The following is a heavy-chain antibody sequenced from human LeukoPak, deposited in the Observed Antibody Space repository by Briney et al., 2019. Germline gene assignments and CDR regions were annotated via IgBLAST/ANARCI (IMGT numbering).Heavy chain of an antibody. V-gene: IGHV4-34*01. J-gene: IGHJ1*01. CDR2: INHSGST. Sequence: PSETLSLTCAVYGGSFSGYYWSWIRQPPGKGLEWIGEINHSGSTNYNPSLKSRVTISVDTSKNQFSLKLSSVTAADTAVYYCARHTSSSWYEYFQHWGQGTLVTVSS. CDR1: GGSFSGYY. CDR3: ARHTSSSWYEYFQH. D-gene: IGHD6-13*01.